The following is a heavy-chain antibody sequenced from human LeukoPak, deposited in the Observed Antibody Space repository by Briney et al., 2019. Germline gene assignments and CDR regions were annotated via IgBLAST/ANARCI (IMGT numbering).Heavy chain of an antibody. Sequence: PGGSLRLSCAGSGFTFSSYWMSWVRQAPGEGLEWVANIKQDGSEKYYVASVKGRFTISRDNAKNSLYLQMNSLRAEDTAVYYCARANGYFDYWGQGTLVTVSS. CDR3: ARANGYFDY. CDR2: IKQDGSEK. D-gene: IGHD2-8*01. J-gene: IGHJ4*02. CDR1: GFTFSSYW. V-gene: IGHV3-7*01.